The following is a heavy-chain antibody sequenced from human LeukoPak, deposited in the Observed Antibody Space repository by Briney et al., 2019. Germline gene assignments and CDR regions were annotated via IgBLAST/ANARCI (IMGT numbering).Heavy chain of an antibody. CDR1: GFTFSSYA. Sequence: GGSLRLSCAASGFTFSSYAMSWVRQAPGKGLEWVSAISGSGGSTYYADSVKGRFTISRDNSKNTLYLQINSLRAEDTAVYYCATQLGYYYYYGMDVWGQGTTVTVSS. CDR2: ISGSGGST. D-gene: IGHD2-2*01. V-gene: IGHV3-23*01. J-gene: IGHJ6*02. CDR3: ATQLGYYYYYGMDV.